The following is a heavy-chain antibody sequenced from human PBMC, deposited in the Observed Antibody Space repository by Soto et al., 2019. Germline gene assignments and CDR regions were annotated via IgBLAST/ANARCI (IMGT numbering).Heavy chain of an antibody. J-gene: IGHJ4*02. Sequence: PGGSLRLSCAASGFTFSSYGMHWVRQAPGKGLEWVAVISYDGGNEYYTDSVKGRYTISRDNSKNTLYLQMDSLRAEDTAVYYCAKVNRAYCGGDCYRIDYWGQGTLVTVSS. CDR3: AKVNRAYCGGDCYRIDY. CDR1: GFTFSSYG. D-gene: IGHD2-21*02. V-gene: IGHV3-30*18. CDR2: ISYDGGNE.